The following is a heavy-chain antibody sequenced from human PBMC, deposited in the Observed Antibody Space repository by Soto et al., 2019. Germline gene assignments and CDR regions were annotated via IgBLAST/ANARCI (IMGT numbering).Heavy chain of an antibody. CDR1: GGSISSPTYY. CDR2: IYYSGST. CDR3: ARRGYQLLRDPFDY. J-gene: IGHJ4*02. D-gene: IGHD2-2*01. V-gene: IGHV4-39*07. Sequence: SETLSLTCSVSGGSISSPTYYWGWIRQPPGKGLEWIGSIYYSGSTYYNPSLKSRVTISVDTSKNQFSLKLSSVTAADTAVYYCARRGYQLLRDPFDYWGQGTLVTVSS.